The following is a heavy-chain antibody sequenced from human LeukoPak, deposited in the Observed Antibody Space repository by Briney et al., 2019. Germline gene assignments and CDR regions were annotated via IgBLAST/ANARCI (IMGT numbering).Heavy chain of an antibody. J-gene: IGHJ4*02. CDR1: GGSISSYY. V-gene: IGHV4-59*12. D-gene: IGHD3-10*01. Sequence: SETLSLTCTVSGGSISSYYWSWIRQPPGKGLEWIGYIYYSGSTNYNPSLKSRVTISVDTSKNQFSLKLSSVTAADTAVYYCARGRLLWFGELPFDYWGQGTLVTVSS. CDR2: IYYSGST. CDR3: ARGRLLWFGELPFDY.